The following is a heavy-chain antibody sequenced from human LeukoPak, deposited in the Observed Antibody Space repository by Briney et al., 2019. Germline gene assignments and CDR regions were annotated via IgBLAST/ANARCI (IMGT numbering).Heavy chain of an antibody. CDR2: IYGGGST. CDR3: ARSDGIVTAGPFDY. V-gene: IGHV3-53*01. J-gene: IGHJ4*02. D-gene: IGHD2-2*01. CDR1: GFTVSTNY. Sequence: PGGSLRLSCAVSGFTVSTNYMSWVRHAPGKGLEWVSVIYGGGSTYYADSVKGRFTISIDNSKNTLYLQMNSLRAEDTAVYYCARSDGIVTAGPFDYWGQGTLATVS.